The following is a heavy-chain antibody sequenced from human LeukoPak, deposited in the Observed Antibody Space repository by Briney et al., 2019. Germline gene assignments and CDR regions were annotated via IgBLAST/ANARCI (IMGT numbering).Heavy chain of an antibody. D-gene: IGHD3-10*01. Sequence: GGSLRLSCAASGFTFSSYAMSWVRQAPGKGLEWVSAISGSGGSTYYADSVKGRFTISRDNSKNTLYLQMNGLRAEDTAIYYCVRDGSGSFSAKVAFDPWGQGTLVTVS. CDR3: VRDGSGSFSAKVAFDP. V-gene: IGHV3-23*01. CDR2: ISGSGGST. CDR1: GFTFSSYA. J-gene: IGHJ5*02.